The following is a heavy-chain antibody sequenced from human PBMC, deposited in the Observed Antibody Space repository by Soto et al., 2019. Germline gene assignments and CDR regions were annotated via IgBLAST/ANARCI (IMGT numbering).Heavy chain of an antibody. D-gene: IGHD2-15*01. CDR1: GGSISSSSYY. Sequence: SETLSLTCTVSGGSISSSSYYWGWIRQPPGKGLEWIGSIYYSGSTYYNPSLKSRVTISVDTSKNQFSLKLSSVTAADTAVYYCARLGIGDNRFPAYCSGGSCYSLTGGYFDYWGQGTLVTVSS. J-gene: IGHJ4*02. CDR3: ARLGIGDNRFPAYCSGGSCYSLTGGYFDY. CDR2: IYYSGST. V-gene: IGHV4-39*01.